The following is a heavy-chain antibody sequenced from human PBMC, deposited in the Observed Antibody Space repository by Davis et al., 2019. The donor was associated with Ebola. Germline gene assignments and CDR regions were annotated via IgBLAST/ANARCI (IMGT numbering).Heavy chain of an antibody. CDR1: GYTFTSYY. CDR3: ARDRAPRMVGPRNNPTDGWFDP. Sequence: ASVTVSCKASGYTFTSYYMHWVRQAPGQGLEWMGIINPSGCSTSYAQKFQGRVTMTRDTSTSTVSMELSSLRSEDTAVYYCARDRAPRMVGPRNNPTDGWFDPWGQGTLVTVSS. J-gene: IGHJ5*02. CDR2: INPSGCST. D-gene: IGHD3-10*02. V-gene: IGHV1-46*01.